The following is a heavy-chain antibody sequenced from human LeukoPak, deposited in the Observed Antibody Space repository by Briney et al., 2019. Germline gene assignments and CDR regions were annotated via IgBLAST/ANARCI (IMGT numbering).Heavy chain of an antibody. Sequence: GGSLRLSCEASGFSVTNNYMSWFRLAPGKGLEWVSAISGSGGSTYYADSVKGRFTISRDNSKNTLYLQMNSLRAEDTAVYYCAKLGSGWYLGYWGQGTLVTVSS. V-gene: IGHV3-23*01. CDR2: ISGSGGST. CDR1: GFSVTNNY. D-gene: IGHD6-19*01. CDR3: AKLGSGWYLGY. J-gene: IGHJ4*02.